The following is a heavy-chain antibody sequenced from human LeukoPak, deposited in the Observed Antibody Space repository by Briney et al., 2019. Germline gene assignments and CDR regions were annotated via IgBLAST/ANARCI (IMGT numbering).Heavy chain of an antibody. J-gene: IGHJ4*02. D-gene: IGHD2-2*01. CDR1: GGSISSSNW. Sequence: SETLSLTCAVSGGSISSSNWWSWVRQPPGQGLEWIGEIYHSGSTNYNPSLKSRVTISVDKSKNQFPLKLSSVTAADTAVYYCARTGYCSSTSCYLLDYWGQGTLVTVSS. V-gene: IGHV4-4*02. CDR3: ARTGYCSSTSCYLLDY. CDR2: IYHSGST.